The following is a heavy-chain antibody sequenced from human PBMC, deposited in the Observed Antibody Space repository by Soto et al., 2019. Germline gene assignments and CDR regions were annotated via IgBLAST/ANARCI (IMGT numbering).Heavy chain of an antibody. CDR3: ARGAAPVPPGWFDP. V-gene: IGHV4-38-2*01. J-gene: IGHJ5*02. CDR1: GYSISSGYY. Sequence: SETLSLTCAVSGYSISSGYYWGWIRQTPGKGLEWIASIYHSGSTYYNPSLKSRVTISVDTSKNQFSLKLTSVTAADTAVYYCARGAAPVPPGWFDPWGQGIMVTVSS. CDR2: IYHSGST. D-gene: IGHD6-6*01.